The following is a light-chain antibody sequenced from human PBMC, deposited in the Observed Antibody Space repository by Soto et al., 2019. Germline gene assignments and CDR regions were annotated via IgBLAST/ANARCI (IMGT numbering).Light chain of an antibody. J-gene: IGLJ1*01. V-gene: IGLV2-14*01. CDR1: SSDVGTYNY. Sequence: QSALAQPASVSGSPGQSITISCTGTSSDVGTYNYISWYQQHPGKAPKLIISGVNYLPSGVSHRFSGSKSGNTASLTISGLQAEDEADYYCISYTSSTTYVFGTGTKVTV. CDR3: ISYTSSTTYV. CDR2: GVN.